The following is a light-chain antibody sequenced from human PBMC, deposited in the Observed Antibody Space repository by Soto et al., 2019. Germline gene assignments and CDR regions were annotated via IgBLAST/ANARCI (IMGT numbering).Light chain of an antibody. J-gene: IGLJ1*01. Sequence: QSALTQPRSLSGSPGQSVTISCTGTSNDVGGYNFVSWYQQHPGKVPKLIIYDVNIRPSGVPDRFSASKSGITASLTISGLQAEDEADYYCSSYAGSSNVFGTGTKVTVL. CDR1: SNDVGGYNF. CDR3: SSYAGSSNV. V-gene: IGLV2-11*01. CDR2: DVN.